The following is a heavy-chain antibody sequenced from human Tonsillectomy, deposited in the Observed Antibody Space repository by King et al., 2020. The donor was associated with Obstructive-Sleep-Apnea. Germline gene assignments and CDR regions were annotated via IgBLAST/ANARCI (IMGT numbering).Heavy chain of an antibody. J-gene: IGHJ6*02. V-gene: IGHV1-18*04. CDR1: GDTFTSYG. D-gene: IGHD6-25*01. CDR3: ARGGPWIAAAATWGMDV. CDR2: ISTYNANI. Sequence: QLVQSGAEVKKLRASVRVSCKASGDTFTSYGIILVRKAPGQGLEWKGLISTYNANINYAQKFQGRVTMITDTSTSTAYMELRTLRSTDTAVYYCARGGPWIAAAATWGMDVWGQGTTVTVSS.